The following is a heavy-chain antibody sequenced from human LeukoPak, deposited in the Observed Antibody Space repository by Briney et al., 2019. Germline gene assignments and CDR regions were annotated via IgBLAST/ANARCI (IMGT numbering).Heavy chain of an antibody. J-gene: IGHJ4*02. V-gene: IGHV1-2*02. CDR1: GYTFTGYY. Sequence: ASVKVSCKASGYTFTGYYMHWVRQAPGQGLEWVGWINPNSGGTNYAQKFQGRVTMTRDTSISTAYMELSRLRSDDTAVYYCARNYYDSSGNDYWGQGTLVTVSS. D-gene: IGHD3-22*01. CDR3: ARNYYDSSGNDY. CDR2: INPNSGGT.